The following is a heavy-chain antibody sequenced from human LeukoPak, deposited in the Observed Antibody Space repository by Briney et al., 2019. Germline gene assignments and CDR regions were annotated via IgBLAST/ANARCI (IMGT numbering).Heavy chain of an antibody. CDR1: GFTFSTFA. CDR2: ITGSGPYM. J-gene: IGHJ4*02. Sequence: GGSLRLSCAASGFTFSTFAMHWVRLSPGKGLEWVSSITGSGPYMLYADSVKHRFTISRDNTKNLLYLEMSSLRAEDTAMYFCVRDVGAVRGEVYFDYWGQGTLVTVSS. V-gene: IGHV3-21*06. CDR3: VRDVGAVRGEVYFDY. D-gene: IGHD3-10*01.